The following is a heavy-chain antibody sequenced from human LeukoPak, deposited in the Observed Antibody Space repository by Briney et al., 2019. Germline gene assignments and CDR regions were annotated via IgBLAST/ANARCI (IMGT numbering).Heavy chain of an antibody. CDR3: AREGAGELLHAFDI. CDR1: GFTVSSNY. D-gene: IGHD3-10*01. Sequence: GGSLRLSCAASGFTVSSNYMSWVRQAPGKGLEWVSVIYSGGSTYYADSVKGRFTISRDNSKNTLYLQMNSLRAEDTAVYYCAREGAGELLHAFDIWGQGTMVTVSS. CDR2: IYSGGST. J-gene: IGHJ3*02. V-gene: IGHV3-66*01.